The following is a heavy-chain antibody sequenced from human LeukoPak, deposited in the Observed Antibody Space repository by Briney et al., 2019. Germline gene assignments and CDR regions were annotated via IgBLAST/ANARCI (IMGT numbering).Heavy chain of an antibody. V-gene: IGHV4-34*01. CDR2: VNHSGST. Sequence: SETLSLTCAVYGGSFSGYYWSWIRQPPGKGLEWIGEVNHSGSTNYNPSLKSRVTISVDTSKNQFSLKLSSVTAADTAVYYCARGVAVAGIDYWGQGTLVTVSS. D-gene: IGHD6-19*01. CDR1: GGSFSGYY. J-gene: IGHJ4*02. CDR3: ARGVAVAGIDY.